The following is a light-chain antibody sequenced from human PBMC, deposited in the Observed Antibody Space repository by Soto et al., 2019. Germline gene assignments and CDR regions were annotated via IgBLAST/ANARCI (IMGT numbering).Light chain of an antibody. CDR3: HQHNNWWT. CDR1: QSVSNN. CDR2: GAS. Sequence: EIVRTQSPATLSVSPGARVTLACRASQSVSNNLVWYQQKPGQAPRLLIYGASTRAIGTPVRFSGSGSGTEFTLTISSLQSEDFAVYYCHQHNNWWTFGQGTKVDVK. V-gene: IGKV3-15*01. J-gene: IGKJ1*01.